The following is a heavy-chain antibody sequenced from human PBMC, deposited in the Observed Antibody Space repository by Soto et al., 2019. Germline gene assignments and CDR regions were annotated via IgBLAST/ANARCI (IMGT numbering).Heavy chain of an antibody. D-gene: IGHD3-10*01. V-gene: IGHV4-59*08. CDR3: ARYGSGSYFYYYIDV. J-gene: IGHJ6*03. CDR1: GGSISSYY. CDR2: IYYSGST. Sequence: SETLSLTCTVSGGSISSYYWSWIRQPPGKGLEWIGYIYYSGSTNYNPSLKSRVTISVDTSKNQFSLKLSSVTAADTAVYYCARYGSGSYFYYYIDVWGKGTTVTVSS.